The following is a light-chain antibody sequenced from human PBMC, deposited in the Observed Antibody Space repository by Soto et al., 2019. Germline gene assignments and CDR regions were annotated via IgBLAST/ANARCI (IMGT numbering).Light chain of an antibody. CDR1: QSISNNY. CDR2: GAS. CDR3: QQYGGSPRGT. Sequence: EIVLTQSPGTLSLSPGERATLSCRASQSISNNYLAWYQQKPGQAPRLLIYGASSRATGIPARFSGSGSGTDFTLTISRLEPEDFAVYYCQQYGGSPRGTFGQGTMVEIK. V-gene: IGKV3-20*01. J-gene: IGKJ1*01.